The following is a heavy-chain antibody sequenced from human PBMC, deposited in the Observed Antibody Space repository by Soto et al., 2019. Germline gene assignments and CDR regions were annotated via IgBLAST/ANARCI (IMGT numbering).Heavy chain of an antibody. V-gene: IGHV3-74*01. CDR2: IDSDGSRI. J-gene: IGHJ4*02. CDR3: VRTSLVVAVATRVDF. CDR1: GFTFSNYW. Sequence: EVQLVESGGGLVQPGESLRLSCAASGFTFSNYWMHWVRQAPGKGLVWVSRIDSDGSRITYADFVKGRFTISRDNAKNTVYLHMKSLTAEDAAVYYCVRTSLVVAVATRVDFWGQGTLVTVSS. D-gene: IGHD2-15*01.